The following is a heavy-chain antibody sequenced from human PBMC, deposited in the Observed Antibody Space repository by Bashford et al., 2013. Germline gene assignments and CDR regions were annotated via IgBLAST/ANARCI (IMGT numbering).Heavy chain of an antibody. CDR1: GYTFTSDY. Sequence: ASVKVSCKASGYTFTSDYIHWVRQAPGQGLEWMGWINPNNGGTHYAQKFQGRVTMTRDTSSSTAYMELSSLRSDDTDTAVYYCAREGGSGSYSPLVFWGQGTLVTVSS. V-gene: IGHV1-2*02. CDR2: INPNNGGT. J-gene: IGHJ4*02. CDR3: AREGGSGSYSPLVF. D-gene: IGHD3-10*01.